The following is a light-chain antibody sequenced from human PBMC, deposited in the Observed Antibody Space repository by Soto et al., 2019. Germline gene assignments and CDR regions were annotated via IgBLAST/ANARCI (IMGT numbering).Light chain of an antibody. Sequence: QSALTQPASVSGSPGQSITISCTGTSSDVGSYNLVSWYQQHPGKAPKLMVYEGSKRPSGVSNRFSGSKSGNTASLTISGLHAEVEADYYCCSYAGSSTSYVFGTGSKLTVL. CDR3: CSYAGSSTSYV. V-gene: IGLV2-23*01. J-gene: IGLJ1*01. CDR2: EGS. CDR1: SSDVGSYNL.